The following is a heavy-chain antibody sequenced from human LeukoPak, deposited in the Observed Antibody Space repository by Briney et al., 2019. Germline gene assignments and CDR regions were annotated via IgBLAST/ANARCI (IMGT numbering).Heavy chain of an antibody. CDR1: GDSVSINSAA. V-gene: IGHV6-1*01. D-gene: IGHD6-6*01. CDR2: TYYRSKWYN. J-gene: IGHJ4*02. CDR3: AREEYSSSSGSYYFDY. Sequence: SQTLSLTCAISGDSVSINSAAWNWIRQSPSRGLEWLGRTYYRSKWYNDYAVSGKSQITINPATSKTPFSLQLNSVTPEDTAVYYCAREEYSSSSGSYYFDYWGQGTLVTVSS.